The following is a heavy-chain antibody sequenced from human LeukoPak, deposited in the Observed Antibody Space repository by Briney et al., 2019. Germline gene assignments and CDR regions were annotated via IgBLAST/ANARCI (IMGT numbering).Heavy chain of an antibody. J-gene: IGHJ4*02. CDR2: IKSKADGGTT. CDR3: ITSLGI. V-gene: IGHV3-15*01. D-gene: IGHD7-27*01. CDR1: GFIFSDHY. Sequence: GGSLRLSCAASGFIFSDHYIDWVRQAPGKELEWVGRIKSKADGGTTDYAAPVKDRFSISRDDSKNTLYLQMNSLKTEDTAVYYCITSLGIWGQGTLVTVSS.